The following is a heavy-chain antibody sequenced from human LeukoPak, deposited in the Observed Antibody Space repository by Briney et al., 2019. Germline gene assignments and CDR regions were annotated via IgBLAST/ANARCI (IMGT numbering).Heavy chain of an antibody. D-gene: IGHD3-16*01. V-gene: IGHV4-38-2*02. J-gene: IGHJ4*02. Sequence: KPSETLSLTCTVSGYSISSGYYWGWIRQPPGKGLEWIGSIYHSWSTYYNPSLKSRVTISVDTSKNQFSLKLRSVTAADTAASYCARHQAFLPTFRYWGQGTLVTVSS. CDR1: GYSISSGYY. CDR2: IYHSWST. CDR3: ARHQAFLPTFRY.